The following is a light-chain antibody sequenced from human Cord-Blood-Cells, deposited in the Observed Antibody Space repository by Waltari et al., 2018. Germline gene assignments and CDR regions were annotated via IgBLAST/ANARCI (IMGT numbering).Light chain of an antibody. V-gene: IGLV2-11*01. CDR2: DVS. CDR1: SSDVGGYNY. CDR3: CSYAGSYTWV. J-gene: IGLJ3*02. Sequence: QSALTQPRSVSGSPGPSVTISCTGTSSDVGGYNYASWYQQHPGKAPKLMIYDVSKRPSGVPDRFSGSKSGNTASLTISGLQAEDEADYYCCSYAGSYTWVFGGGTKLTVL.